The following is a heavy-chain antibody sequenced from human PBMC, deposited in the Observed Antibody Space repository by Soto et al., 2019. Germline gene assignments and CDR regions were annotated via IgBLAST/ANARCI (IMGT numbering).Heavy chain of an antibody. V-gene: IGHV1-69*02. CDR3: ARRITMVRGPNWFDP. J-gene: IGHJ5*02. CDR2: IIPILGIA. D-gene: IGHD3-10*01. Sequence: QVQLVQSGAEVKKPGSSVKVSCKASGGTFSSYTISWVRQAPGQGLEWMGRIIPILGIANYAQKFQGRVTITADKSTSTAYMELSSLGSEDTAVYYCARRITMVRGPNWFDPWGQGTLVTVSS. CDR1: GGTFSSYT.